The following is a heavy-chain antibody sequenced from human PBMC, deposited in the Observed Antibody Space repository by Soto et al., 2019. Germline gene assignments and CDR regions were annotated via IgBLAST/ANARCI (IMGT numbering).Heavy chain of an antibody. V-gene: IGHV1-46*01. CDR1: GYTFTSYY. D-gene: IGHD3-22*01. CDR2: INPSGGST. Sequence: ASVKVSCKASGYTFTSYYMHWVRQAPGQGLEWMGIINPSGGSTSYAQKFQGRVTTTRDTSTSTVYMELSSLRSEDTAVYYCARVSAYTYYYDSSGPPYFDYWGQGTLVTVSS. J-gene: IGHJ4*02. CDR3: ARVSAYTYYYDSSGPPYFDY.